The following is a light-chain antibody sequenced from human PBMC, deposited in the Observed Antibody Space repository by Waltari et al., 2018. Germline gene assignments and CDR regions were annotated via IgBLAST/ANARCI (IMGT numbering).Light chain of an antibody. CDR3: MQALETPPT. J-gene: IGKJ4*01. Sequence: EIVMTQSPPSLPLTPGEPASISGRSSQSLLQTNGYKYLDWYLQKPGQSPQLLIYLGSNRASGVPDRFSGSGSDTDFTLKISRVEAEDVGVYYCMQALETPPTFGGGTKVEI. V-gene: IGKV2-28*01. CDR1: QSLLQTNGYKY. CDR2: LGS.